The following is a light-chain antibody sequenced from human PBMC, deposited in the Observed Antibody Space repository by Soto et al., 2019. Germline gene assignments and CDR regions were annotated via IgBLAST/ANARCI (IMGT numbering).Light chain of an antibody. CDR1: QSLLHRNGKDY. CDR2: LGS. CDR3: RQGIHSTFT. V-gene: IGKV2-28*01. Sequence: VMTQSPFSLAVTPGESASISCWSSQSLLHRNGKDYLDWDLQKQGQSPQGLIYLGSSRASGVTDRVSGSGSGTDFTLKIGRVEAEDVGIYYCRQGIHSTFTVGRGTRLEIK. J-gene: IGKJ5*01.